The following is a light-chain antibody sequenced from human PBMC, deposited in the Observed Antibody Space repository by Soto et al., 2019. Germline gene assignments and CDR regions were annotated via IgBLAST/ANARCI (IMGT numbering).Light chain of an antibody. J-gene: IGKJ5*01. Sequence: IHMTHSPSTLSASVLYGVSITCLASETITTSLAWYQQQPGTAPKVLIYDASTLESGVPSRFSGSGSGTEFTLTISSLQPADFATYYCQQSYSTPITFGQGTRLEIK. CDR1: ETITTS. V-gene: IGKV1-5*01. CDR3: QQSYSTPIT. CDR2: DAS.